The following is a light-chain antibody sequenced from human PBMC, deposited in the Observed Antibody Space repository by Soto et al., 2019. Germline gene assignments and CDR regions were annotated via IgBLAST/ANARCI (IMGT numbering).Light chain of an antibody. CDR3: QQAHSFPRT. V-gene: IGKV1-12*01. CDR2: RAS. J-gene: IGKJ1*01. Sequence: DIQMTQSPSSVSASVGDTVTITCRASQDISSWLGWYQQKPGRAPRLLIYRASSLQSGVPSRFSGSESGTEFTLTITSLQPESFATYYCQQAHSFPRTFGQGTKVDIK. CDR1: QDISSW.